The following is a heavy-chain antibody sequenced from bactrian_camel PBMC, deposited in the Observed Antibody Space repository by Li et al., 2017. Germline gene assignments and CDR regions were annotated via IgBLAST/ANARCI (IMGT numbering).Heavy chain of an antibody. CDR2: INSAGGS. CDR1: SSSFERYY. Sequence: HVQLVESGGGSVQAGGSLRLSCAVSSSSFERYYYSWFRQVTGKEREGIATINSAGGSTYQRPLVGRGTVSHDNAKNTLYLQMSSLKPEDTAMYYCAVTPMVGSKCIRPYKFSGQGTQVTVS. V-gene: IGHV3S26*01. D-gene: IGHD7*01. J-gene: IGHJ4*01.